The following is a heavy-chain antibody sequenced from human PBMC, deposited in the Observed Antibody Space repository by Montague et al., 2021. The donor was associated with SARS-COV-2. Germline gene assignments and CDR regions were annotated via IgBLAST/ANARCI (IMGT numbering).Heavy chain of an antibody. Sequence: SETLSLTCTVSGGSVSSGSYYWSWIRQPPGKGLEWIGYIYYSGSTNYNPSLKSRVTISEDTSKNQFSLKLSSVTAADTAVYYCARDPWRITIFGVVTRYGMDVWGQGTTVTVSS. CDR2: IYYSGST. V-gene: IGHV4-61*01. D-gene: IGHD3-3*01. J-gene: IGHJ6*02. CDR3: ARDPWRITIFGVVTRYGMDV. CDR1: GGSVSSGSYY.